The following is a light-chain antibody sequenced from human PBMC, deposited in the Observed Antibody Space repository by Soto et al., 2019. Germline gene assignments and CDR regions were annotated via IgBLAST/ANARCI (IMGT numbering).Light chain of an antibody. Sequence: QSVLTQPPSVSEAPGQRVTISCTGSRSNIGAGYDVHWYQQLPGTAPKLLIYGNSNRPSGVPDRFSGSKSGTSASLAITGLQAEDEADYYCQSYDSSLSGYVFGTGTKLTVL. V-gene: IGLV1-40*01. CDR3: QSYDSSLSGYV. CDR1: RSNIGAGYD. CDR2: GNS. J-gene: IGLJ1*01.